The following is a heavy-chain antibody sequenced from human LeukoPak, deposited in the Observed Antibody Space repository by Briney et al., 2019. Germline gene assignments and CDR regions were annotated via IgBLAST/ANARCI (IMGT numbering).Heavy chain of an antibody. V-gene: IGHV4-61*02. CDR1: GGSISSGSYY. CDR2: IYTSGST. Sequence: SQTLSLTCTVSGGSISSGSYYWSWIRQPAGKGLEWIGRIYTSGSTNYNPSLKSRVTISVDTSKDQFSLKLSSVTAADTAVYYCAREMVRGDDAFDIWGQGTMVTVSS. D-gene: IGHD3-10*01. J-gene: IGHJ3*02. CDR3: AREMVRGDDAFDI.